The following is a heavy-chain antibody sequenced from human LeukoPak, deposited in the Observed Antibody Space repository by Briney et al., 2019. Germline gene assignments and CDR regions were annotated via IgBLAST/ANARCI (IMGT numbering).Heavy chain of an antibody. J-gene: IGHJ4*02. D-gene: IGHD2-2*01. Sequence: GGSLRLSCAASGFTFSDYYMSWIRQAPGKGLEWVSYISSSGSTISYADSVKGRFTISRDNAKNSLFLQMNSLRAEDTAVYYCRGCSSTSCYDYWGQGTLVTVSS. CDR2: ISSSGSTI. CDR1: GFTFSDYY. CDR3: RGCSSTSCYDY. V-gene: IGHV3-11*01.